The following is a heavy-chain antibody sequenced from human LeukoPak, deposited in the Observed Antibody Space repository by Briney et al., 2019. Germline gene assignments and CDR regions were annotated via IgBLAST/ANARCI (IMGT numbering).Heavy chain of an antibody. CDR3: ARQNGQLVNY. Sequence: ASVKVSCKASGYTFIGYYMHWVRQAPGQGLEWMGIINPSSGSTSYAQNFQGRVTMTRDTSSSTVYMELSSLRSEDTAVYYCARQNGQLVNYWGQGILVTVSS. CDR2: INPSSGST. J-gene: IGHJ4*02. D-gene: IGHD6-6*01. CDR1: GYTFIGYY. V-gene: IGHV1-46*01.